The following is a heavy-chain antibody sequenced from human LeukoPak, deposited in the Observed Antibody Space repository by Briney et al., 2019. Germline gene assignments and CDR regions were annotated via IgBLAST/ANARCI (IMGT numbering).Heavy chain of an antibody. D-gene: IGHD1-26*01. V-gene: IGHV3-11*05. Sequence: GGSLRPSCAASGFTFSDYYMSWIRQAPGKGLEWLSYISPSSTHTNYAGSVKGRSTISRDNAKNSLYLQMNSLRDEDTAVYYCARGGHGAADYWGQGTLVTVSS. J-gene: IGHJ4*02. CDR1: GFTFSDYY. CDR3: ARGGHGAADY. CDR2: ISPSSTHT.